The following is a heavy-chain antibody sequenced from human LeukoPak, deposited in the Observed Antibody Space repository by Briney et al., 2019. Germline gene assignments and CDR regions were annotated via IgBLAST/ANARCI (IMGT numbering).Heavy chain of an antibody. CDR2: IYPGDSDT. CDR3: ARTMTTVVTSAFDI. Sequence: VESRQISCKGSGYSFTSFWIGWVRQMPGKGLEWMGIIYPGDSDTRYSPSFQGQVTISADKSISTAYLQWSSLKASDTAMYYCARTMTTVVTSAFDIWGQGTMVTVSS. V-gene: IGHV5-51*01. CDR1: GYSFTSFW. D-gene: IGHD4-23*01. J-gene: IGHJ3*02.